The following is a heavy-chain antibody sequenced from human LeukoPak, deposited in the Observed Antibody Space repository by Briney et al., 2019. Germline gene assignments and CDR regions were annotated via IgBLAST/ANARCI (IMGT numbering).Heavy chain of an antibody. CDR3: AKGSLGSWYYFDY. CDR1: GFTFGSSA. J-gene: IGHJ4*02. D-gene: IGHD6-13*01. Sequence: GGSLRLSCAASGFTFGSSAMSWVRQAPGKGPEGVSTFSRSGPDTYYADSVKGRFTIFRDNSKNTLYLQMNSLRAEDTAVYYCAKGSLGSWYYFDYWGQGTLVTVSS. CDR2: FSRSGPDT. V-gene: IGHV3-23*01.